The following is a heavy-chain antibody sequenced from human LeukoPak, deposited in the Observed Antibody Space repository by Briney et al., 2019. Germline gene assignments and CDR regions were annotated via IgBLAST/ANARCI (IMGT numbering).Heavy chain of an antibody. D-gene: IGHD6-19*01. CDR2: ISSSSSYI. V-gene: IGHV3-21*01. J-gene: IGHJ4*02. CDR3: ARAPLGSGWCFDY. Sequence: GGSLRLSCAASGFTFSSYSMNWVRQAPGKGLEWVSSISSSSSYIYYADSVKGRFTISRDNAKNSLYLQMNSLRAEDTAVYYCARAPLGSGWCFDYWGQGTLVTVSS. CDR1: GFTFSSYS.